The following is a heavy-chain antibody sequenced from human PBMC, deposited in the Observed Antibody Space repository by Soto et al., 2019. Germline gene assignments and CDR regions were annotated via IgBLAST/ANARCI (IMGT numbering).Heavy chain of an antibody. Sequence: QVQLVQSGAEEKKPGASVKVSCKASGYTFTSYAMHWVRQAPGQRLEWMGWINAGNGNTKYSQKFQGRVTITRDTAESTAYMELSSLRSEDTAVYYCARVFSSGWYVDYWGQGTLVTVSS. CDR2: INAGNGNT. J-gene: IGHJ4*02. D-gene: IGHD6-19*01. CDR3: ARVFSSGWYVDY. V-gene: IGHV1-3*05. CDR1: GYTFTSYA.